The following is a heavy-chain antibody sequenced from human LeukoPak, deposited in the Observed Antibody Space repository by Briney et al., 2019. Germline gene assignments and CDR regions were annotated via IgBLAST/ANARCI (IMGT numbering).Heavy chain of an antibody. J-gene: IGHJ4*02. D-gene: IGHD3-22*01. Sequence: GGSLRLSCAASGFTFSSYWMHWVRQAPGKGLVWVSRINSDGSSTSYADSVKGRFTISGDNAKNTLYLQMNSLRAEDTAVYYCARGLYYYDSSGYYYVFDYWGQGTLVTVSS. V-gene: IGHV3-74*01. CDR2: INSDGSST. CDR3: ARGLYYYDSSGYYYVFDY. CDR1: GFTFSSYW.